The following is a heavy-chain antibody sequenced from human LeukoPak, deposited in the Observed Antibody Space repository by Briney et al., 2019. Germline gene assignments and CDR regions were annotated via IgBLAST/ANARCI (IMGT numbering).Heavy chain of an antibody. CDR2: IDSSGGYM. Sequence: PGGSLRLSCAASGFTFSSSEMNWVRQAPGKGLEWISSIDSSGGYMFYADSVKGRFIISRDNAKDSLYLQMNSLRVEDTAVYYCLRGDRRDYWGQGTLVTVSS. J-gene: IGHJ4*02. V-gene: IGHV3-21*06. CDR1: GFTFSSSE. CDR3: LRGDRRDY.